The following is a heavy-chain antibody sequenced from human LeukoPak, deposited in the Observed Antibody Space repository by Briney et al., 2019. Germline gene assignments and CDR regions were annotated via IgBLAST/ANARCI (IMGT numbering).Heavy chain of an antibody. CDR2: IYYSGST. V-gene: IGHV4-30-4*08. CDR3: ARDVRARIGRFLDWTYWFDP. CDR1: GGSISSGDYY. J-gene: IGHJ5*02. Sequence: SQTLSLTCTVSGGSISSGDYYWSWIRQPPGKGLEWIGYIYYSGSTYYNPSLKSRVTISVDTSKNQFSLKLSSVTAADTAVYYCARDVRARIGRFLDWTYWFDPWGQGTLVTVSS. D-gene: IGHD3-3*01.